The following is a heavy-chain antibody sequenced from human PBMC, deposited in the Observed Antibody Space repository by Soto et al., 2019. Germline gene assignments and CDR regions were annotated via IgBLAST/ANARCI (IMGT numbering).Heavy chain of an antibody. V-gene: IGHV1-2*02. CDR1: GYPVTAYY. CDR3: ARGGGVGVAGSAAFDM. J-gene: IGHJ3*02. CDR2: INPATGAA. D-gene: IGHD3-3*01. Sequence: QLHLVQSGAVVKKPGASVTVSCSASGYPVTAYYMHWVRQAPGRGLEWMGGINPATGAAKYTQTFQGRVTMTRDTSTRTVFRELSGLTSEDTAGFYCARGGGVGVAGSAAFDMWGQGTVVTVSS.